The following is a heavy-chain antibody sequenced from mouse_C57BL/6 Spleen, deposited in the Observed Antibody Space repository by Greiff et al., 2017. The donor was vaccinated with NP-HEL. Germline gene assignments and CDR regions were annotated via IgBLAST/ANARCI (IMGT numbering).Heavy chain of an antibody. D-gene: IGHD1-1*01. J-gene: IGHJ3*01. CDR1: GYTFTSYG. Sequence: EVQLQQSGAELVRPGSSVKMSCKTSGYTFTSYGINWVKQRSGQGLEWIGYIYSGNGYTEYNEKFKGKVTLTSDTSASTAYMQLSNLTSKDSAIYFCARSSSYEAWFAYWGQGTLVTVSA. CDR3: ARSSSYEAWFAY. V-gene: IGHV1-58*01. CDR2: IYSGNGYT.